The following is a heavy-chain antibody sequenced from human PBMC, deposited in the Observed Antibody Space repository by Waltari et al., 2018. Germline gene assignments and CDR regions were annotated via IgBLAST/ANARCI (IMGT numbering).Heavy chain of an antibody. CDR2: INRDGSTT. J-gene: IGHJ6*02. CDR1: GFPFSNYW. V-gene: IGHV3-74*01. Sequence: EVQLVESGGDLVQPGGSLRLSCAASGFPFSNYWMHWVRQAPGKGLVWVSHINRDGSTTSYADSVKGRFTISRDNAKNTVYLQMNSVRAEDTAVYYCAKAESYGMDVWGQGTTVTVSS. CDR3: AKAESYGMDV.